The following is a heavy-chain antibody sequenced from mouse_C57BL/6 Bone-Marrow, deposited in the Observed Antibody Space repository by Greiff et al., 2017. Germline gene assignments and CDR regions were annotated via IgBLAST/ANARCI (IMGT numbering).Heavy chain of an antibody. CDR1: GYAFTNYL. CDR2: INPGSGGT. Sequence: QVQLQQSGAELVRPGTSVKVSCKASGYAFTNYLIEWVKQRPGQGLEWIGVINPGSGGTNYNEKFKGKATLTADKSSSTAYMQRRSLTSEDSAVYFCAREKDSNYDAMDYWGQGTSVTVSS. D-gene: IGHD2-5*01. V-gene: IGHV1-54*01. CDR3: AREKDSNYDAMDY. J-gene: IGHJ4*01.